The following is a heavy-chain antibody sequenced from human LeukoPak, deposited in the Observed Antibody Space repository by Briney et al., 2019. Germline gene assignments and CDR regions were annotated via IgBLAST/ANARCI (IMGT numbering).Heavy chain of an antibody. V-gene: IGHV3-48*03. D-gene: IGHD6-19*01. CDR1: GFTFSIYE. CDR2: ITSSGSII. CDR3: TRTQYSRGWTFDY. J-gene: IGHJ4*02. Sequence: GRSLRLSCAASGFTFSIYEMNWVRQAPGKGLEWVAYITSSGSIIYYADSVKGRFTISRDNAKNSLYLQMNSLRAEDTAVYYCTRTQYSRGWTFDYWGQGTLVTVSS.